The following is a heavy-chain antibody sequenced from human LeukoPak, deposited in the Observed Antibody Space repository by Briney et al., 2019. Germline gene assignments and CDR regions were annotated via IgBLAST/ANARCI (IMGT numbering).Heavy chain of an antibody. Sequence: GGSLRLSCAASGFTFSSYSMNWVRQAPGKGLEWVSSISSSSSYIYYAGSVKGRFTISRDNAKNSLYLQMNSLRAEDTAVYYCARDLSIYCSGGSCYPFDIWGQGTMVTVSS. V-gene: IGHV3-21*01. D-gene: IGHD2-15*01. J-gene: IGHJ3*02. CDR2: ISSSSSYI. CDR1: GFTFSSYS. CDR3: ARDLSIYCSGGSCYPFDI.